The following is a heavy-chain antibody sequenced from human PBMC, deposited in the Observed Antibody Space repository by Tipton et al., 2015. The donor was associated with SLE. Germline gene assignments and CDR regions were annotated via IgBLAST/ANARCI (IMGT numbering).Heavy chain of an antibody. D-gene: IGHD4-23*01. Sequence: TLSLTCAVYGGSFSGYYWSWIRQSPGKGLEWIGSIYYSGSTYYNPSLKSRVTISVDTSENQFSLRLSSVTAADTAVYYCARASAGNGYSFDYWGQGTLVTVSS. CDR1: GGSFSGYY. CDR3: ARASAGNGYSFDY. CDR2: IYYSGST. V-gene: IGHV4-34*01. J-gene: IGHJ4*02.